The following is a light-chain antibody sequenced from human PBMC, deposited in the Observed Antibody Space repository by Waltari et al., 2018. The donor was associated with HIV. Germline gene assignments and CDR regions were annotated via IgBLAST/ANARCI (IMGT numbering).Light chain of an antibody. CDR2: DVI. J-gene: IGLJ1*01. CDR3: SSYTTTTAHV. Sequence: QSALTQPLAVSGSPGQSVTISCTATNSDIGSYNRVCWYQQTPGTAPKLVIYDVISRPSGFPDLFSGSKSGNTAALTISGLQAEDEGDYYCSSYTTTTAHVFGTGTKVTVL. CDR1: NSDIGSYNR. V-gene: IGLV2-18*02.